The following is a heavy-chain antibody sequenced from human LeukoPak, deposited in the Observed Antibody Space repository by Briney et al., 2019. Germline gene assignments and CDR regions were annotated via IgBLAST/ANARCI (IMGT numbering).Heavy chain of an antibody. CDR3: ARSGTTYGMDV. V-gene: IGHV5-51*01. CDR2: IYPGDSDT. D-gene: IGHD1-26*01. Sequence: GESLKISCKGSGYSFVSYWSGWVRQMPGKGREWMGIIYPGDSDTRYSPSFQGQVTISVDKSISSTYLRWNSLKASDTAMYYCARSGTTYGMDVWGQGTTVTVSS. J-gene: IGHJ6*02. CDR1: GYSFVSYW.